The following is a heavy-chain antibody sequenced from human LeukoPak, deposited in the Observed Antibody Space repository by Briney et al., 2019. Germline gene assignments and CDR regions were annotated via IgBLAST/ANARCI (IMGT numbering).Heavy chain of an antibody. CDR2: ISYDGSNK. CDR3: AKVGGYYYDSSGYPDY. Sequence: GGSLRLSCAASGFTFSSYGMHWVRQAPGKGLEWVAVISYDGSNKYYADSVKGRFTTSRDNSKNTLYLQMNSLRAEDTAVYYCAKVGGYYYDSSGYPDYWGQGTLVTVSS. V-gene: IGHV3-30*18. J-gene: IGHJ4*02. CDR1: GFTFSSYG. D-gene: IGHD3-22*01.